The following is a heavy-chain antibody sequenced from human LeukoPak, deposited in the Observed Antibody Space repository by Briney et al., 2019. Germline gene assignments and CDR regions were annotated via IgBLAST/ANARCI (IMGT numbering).Heavy chain of an antibody. D-gene: IGHD3-22*01. Sequence: GASVKVSCKASGFTFTSSAMQWVRQARGQRLEWIGWIVVGSGNTNYAQKFQERVTITRDMSTSTAYMELSSLRSEDTAVYYCVVYYYDSSAQPHWGQGTLVTVSS. CDR1: GFTFTSSA. V-gene: IGHV1-58*02. CDR3: VVYYYDSSAQPH. CDR2: IVVGSGNT. J-gene: IGHJ4*02.